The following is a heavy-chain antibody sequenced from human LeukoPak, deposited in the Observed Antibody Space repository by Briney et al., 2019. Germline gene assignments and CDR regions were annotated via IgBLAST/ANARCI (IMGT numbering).Heavy chain of an antibody. D-gene: IGHD2-8*01. CDR1: GFTFSSYA. Sequence: PGGSLRLSCAASGFTFSSYAMHWVRQAPGKGLEWVAVIPYDGSNKYYADSVKGRFTISRDNSKNTLYLQMNSLRAEDTAVYYCARDRAEPYCTNGVCYGYFDYWGQGTLVTVSS. CDR2: IPYDGSNK. CDR3: ARDRAEPYCTNGVCYGYFDY. V-gene: IGHV3-30-3*01. J-gene: IGHJ4*02.